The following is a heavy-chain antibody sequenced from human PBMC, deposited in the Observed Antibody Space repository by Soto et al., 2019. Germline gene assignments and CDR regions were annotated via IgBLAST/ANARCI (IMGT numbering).Heavy chain of an antibody. CDR1: GYTFTGYY. CDR2: TNPHSGGT. CDR3: ARDQGFRDYYGMDV. Sequence: QVQLVQSGAEVKKPGASVKASCKASGYTFTGYYMHWVRQAPGQGLEWMGWTNPHSGGTNYAQQVQGLCTMTRDTSRSTAYMELSRLRADDTAVYYCARDQGFRDYYGMDVWGQGTTVTVSS. J-gene: IGHJ6*02. V-gene: IGHV1-2*04.